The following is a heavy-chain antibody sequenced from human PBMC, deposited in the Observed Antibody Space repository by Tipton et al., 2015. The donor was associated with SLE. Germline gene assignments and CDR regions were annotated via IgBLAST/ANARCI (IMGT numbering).Heavy chain of an antibody. Sequence: TLPLTCTVSGGSITSSSYYWGWIRQPPGKGLEWIGSFFYSESTYYYNPSLKSRITMFLDTSKNQFSLSLSSVTAADTAMYYCARETLTGTITFWGQGTLVTVSS. CDR3: ARETLTGTITF. CDR2: FFYSESTY. CDR1: GGSITSSSYY. J-gene: IGHJ1*01. D-gene: IGHD1-7*01. V-gene: IGHV4-39*07.